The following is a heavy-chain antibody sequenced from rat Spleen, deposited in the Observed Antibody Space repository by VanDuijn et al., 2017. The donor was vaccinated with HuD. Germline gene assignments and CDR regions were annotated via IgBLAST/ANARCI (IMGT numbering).Heavy chain of an antibody. Sequence: EVQLVESGGGLVQPGRSLKLSCVDSGFTFSDYGMAWVLQAPTKGLEWVASISYEGSSTYYPDSVKGRFTISRDNAENTVYLQMNSLRSEDTATYYCARHPQLGVFWYFDFWGPGTMITVSS. CDR3: ARHPQLGVFWYFDF. CDR2: ISYEGSST. D-gene: IGHD5-1*01. V-gene: IGHV5-22*01. CDR1: GFTFSDYG. J-gene: IGHJ1*01.